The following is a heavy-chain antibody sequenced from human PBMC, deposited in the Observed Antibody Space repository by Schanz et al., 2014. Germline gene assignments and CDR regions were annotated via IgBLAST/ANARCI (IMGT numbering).Heavy chain of an antibody. CDR3: ARAQGVIRLYYGVDV. D-gene: IGHD3-10*01. CDR1: GFTVSNSY. J-gene: IGHJ6*02. Sequence: DVQLVDSGGGLVQPGGSLRLSCAASGFTVSNSYIHWVRQAPGKGLEWVSTIYSSGSTYYADSVRGRFTISRDNSMNTVYLRMNSLRSDDAAVYYCARAQGVIRLYYGVDVWGQGTTVTVSS. CDR2: IYSSGST. V-gene: IGHV3-53*04.